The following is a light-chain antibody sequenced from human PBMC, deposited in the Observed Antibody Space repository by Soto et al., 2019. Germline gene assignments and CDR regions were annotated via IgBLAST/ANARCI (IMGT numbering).Light chain of an antibody. V-gene: IGKV3-15*01. J-gene: IGKJ4*01. CDR1: QSVTTN. CDR2: GAS. CDR3: QQSYSTPLT. Sequence: EFVMKQSPAALSVNTGERATLSCRASQSVTTNMAWYQQKPGQAPRLLIYGASTRATGIPARFSGSGSGTDFTLTISSLQPEDFATYYCQQSYSTPLTFGGGTKVDIK.